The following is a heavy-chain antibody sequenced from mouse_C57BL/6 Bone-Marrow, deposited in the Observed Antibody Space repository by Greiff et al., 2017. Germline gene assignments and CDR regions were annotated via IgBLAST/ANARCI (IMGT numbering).Heavy chain of an antibody. D-gene: IGHD1-1*01. V-gene: IGHV1-81*01. Sequence: LQESGAELARPGASVKLSCKASGYTFTSYGISWVKQRTGQGLEWIGEIYPRSGNTYYNEKFKGKATLTADKSSSTAYMELRSLTSEDSAVYFCARSGYYYGSSYWYFDVWGTGTTVTVSS. CDR3: ARSGYYYGSSYWYFDV. J-gene: IGHJ1*03. CDR2: IYPRSGNT. CDR1: GYTFTSYG.